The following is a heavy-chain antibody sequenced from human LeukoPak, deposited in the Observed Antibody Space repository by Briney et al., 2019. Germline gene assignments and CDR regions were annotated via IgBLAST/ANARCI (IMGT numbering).Heavy chain of an antibody. J-gene: IGHJ4*02. CDR2: ISSSSSYI. Sequence: PGGSLRLSCAASGFTFSSYSMNWVRQAPGKGLEXXXSISSSSSYIYYADSVKGRFTISRDNAKNSLYLQMNSLRAEDTAVYYCARSFLSIAAAATDYWGQGTLVTVSS. V-gene: IGHV3-21*01. CDR1: GFTFSSYS. CDR3: ARSFLSIAAAATDY. D-gene: IGHD6-13*01.